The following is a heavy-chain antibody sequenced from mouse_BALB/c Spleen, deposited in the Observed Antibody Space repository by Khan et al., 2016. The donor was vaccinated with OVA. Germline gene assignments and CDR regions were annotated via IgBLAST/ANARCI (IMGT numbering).Heavy chain of an antibody. V-gene: IGHV1S81*02. D-gene: IGHD2-2*01. J-gene: IGHJ3*01. CDR2: INPSSGGT. Sequence: QVQLQQSGAELVKPGASVRLSCKASGYTFTSYYLYWVKQRPGQGLEWIGDINPSSGGTNFNEKFKSKATLTVDKSSSTAYIQLNSLTSEDSAVYYCTRSGYGSFAYWGQGTLGTVSA. CDR3: TRSGYGSFAY. CDR1: GYTFTSYY.